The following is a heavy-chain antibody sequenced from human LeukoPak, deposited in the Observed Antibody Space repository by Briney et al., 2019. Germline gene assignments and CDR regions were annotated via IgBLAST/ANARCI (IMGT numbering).Heavy chain of an antibody. Sequence: PSETLSLTCAVYGGSFSGYHWSWIRQPPGKGLEWIGEIDHSGRTNSNASLKSRVTISVDTSKNLFSLRLTSVTAADTAVYYCARKSILTSGRKPYDFWDQGALVTVSP. V-gene: IGHV4-34*01. J-gene: IGHJ4*02. CDR1: GGSFSGYH. CDR3: ARKSILTSGRKPYDF. D-gene: IGHD2-15*01. CDR2: IDHSGRT.